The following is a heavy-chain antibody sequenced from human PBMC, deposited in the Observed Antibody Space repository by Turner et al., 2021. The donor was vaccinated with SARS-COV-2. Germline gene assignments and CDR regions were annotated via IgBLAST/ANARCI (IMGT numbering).Heavy chain of an antibody. CDR3: ASTTVVTPY. D-gene: IGHD4-17*01. CDR2: IKQDGSEK. Sequence: EVQLVESGGGLVQPGGSLRLSCAASGFTFSNYWMSWFGQAPGKGLEWVAGIKQDGSEKYYVGSVKGRFTIYRDNAKKALYLKMNSLRAEDTAMYYCASTTVVTPYWGQGTLVTVSS. V-gene: IGHV3-7*01. J-gene: IGHJ4*02. CDR1: GFTFSNYW.